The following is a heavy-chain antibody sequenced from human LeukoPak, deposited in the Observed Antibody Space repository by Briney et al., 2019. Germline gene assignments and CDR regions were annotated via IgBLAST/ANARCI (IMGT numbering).Heavy chain of an antibody. D-gene: IGHD3-10*01. CDR2: IYYSGSA. CDR1: GGSISSGGYY. CDR3: AREDYYGSGSSGSRYYFDY. V-gene: IGHV4-31*03. Sequence: SEALSLTCTVSGGSISSGGYYWSWIRQHPGKGLEWIGYIYYSGSAYYNPSLKSRVTISVDTSKNQFSLKLSSVTAADTAVYYCAREDYYGSGSSGSRYYFDYWGQGTLVTVSS. J-gene: IGHJ4*02.